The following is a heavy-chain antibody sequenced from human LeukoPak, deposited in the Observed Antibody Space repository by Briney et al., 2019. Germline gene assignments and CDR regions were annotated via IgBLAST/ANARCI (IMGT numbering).Heavy chain of an antibody. CDR2: IDRNGDST. V-gene: IGHV3-20*04. CDR1: GFTFDDYG. Sequence: GGSLRLSCAASGFTFDDYGMSWVRQAPGKGLEWVSGIDRNGDSTGYADSVEGRFTISRDNSKNTLYLQMNSLRAEDTAVYYCAKDEQPYVLRFLEWLSILDYWGQGTLVTVSS. D-gene: IGHD3-3*01. J-gene: IGHJ4*02. CDR3: AKDEQPYVLRFLEWLSILDY.